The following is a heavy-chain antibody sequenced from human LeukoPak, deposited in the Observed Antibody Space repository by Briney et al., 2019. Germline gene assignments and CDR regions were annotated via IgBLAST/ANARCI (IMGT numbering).Heavy chain of an antibody. CDR1: GYTFTSYY. CDR2: INPSGGST. D-gene: IGHD6-13*01. J-gene: IGHJ6*02. CDR3: ARASSSLYHYYYGMDV. Sequence: ASVKVSCKASGYTFTSYYMHWVRQAPGQGLEWMGIINPSGGSTSYAQKFQGRVTMTRDTSTSTAYMELRSLRSDDTAVYYCARASSSLYHYYYGMDVWGQGTTVTVSS. V-gene: IGHV1-46*01.